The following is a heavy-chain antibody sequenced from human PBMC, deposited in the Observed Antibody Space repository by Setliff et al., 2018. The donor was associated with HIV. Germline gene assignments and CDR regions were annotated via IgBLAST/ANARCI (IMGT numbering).Heavy chain of an antibody. CDR1: GASISIGSYY. J-gene: IGHJ5*02. CDR3: ARDRHSSGLGSYGP. V-gene: IGHV4-61*02. D-gene: IGHD3-10*01. Sequence: PSETLSLTCTVSGASISIGSYYWSWIRQPAGKGLEWIGRIYTSGSTNYNPSLKSRVTISVDTSKNQFSLKLSSVTAADTAVYYCARDRHSSGLGSYGPWGPGILVTVSS. CDR2: IYTSGST.